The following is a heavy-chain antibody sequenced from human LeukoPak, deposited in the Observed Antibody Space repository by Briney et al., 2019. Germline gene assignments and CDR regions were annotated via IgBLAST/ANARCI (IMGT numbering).Heavy chain of an antibody. V-gene: IGHV4-59*01. Sequence: SETLSLTCTVSGGSISSYYWSWIRQPPGKGLEWIGYIYYSGSTNYSPSLKSRVTVSVDTSKNQFSLKLSSVTAADTAVYYCARARGGEYFDYWGQGTLVTVSS. J-gene: IGHJ4*02. CDR1: GGSISSYY. CDR3: ARARGGEYFDY. D-gene: IGHD3-10*01. CDR2: IYYSGST.